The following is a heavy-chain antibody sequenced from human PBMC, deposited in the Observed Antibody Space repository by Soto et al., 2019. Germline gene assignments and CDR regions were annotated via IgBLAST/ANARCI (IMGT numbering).Heavy chain of an antibody. J-gene: IGHJ4*02. Sequence: QVQLVQSGAEVKAPGASVKVSCKLSGGTFSKFCITWVRQAPGQGLEWMGRINPVLGIVDYAQEFEGRVTITADTSTSTAYMELNSLTSDHTSMFSCAKTLRPALGYLNSGGDYFDSWGQGTLVTVPS. CDR3: AKTLRPALGYLNSGGDYFDS. D-gene: IGHD6-25*01. CDR2: INPVLGIV. V-gene: IGHV1-69*02. CDR1: GGTFSKFC.